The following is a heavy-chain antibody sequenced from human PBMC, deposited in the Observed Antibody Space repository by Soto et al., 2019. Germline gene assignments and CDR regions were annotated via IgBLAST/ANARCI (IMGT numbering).Heavy chain of an antibody. CDR3: ARGDYYDIHDY. Sequence: QVQLVQSGAEVKKPGASVKVSRKASGYTFTNYAMHWVRQAPGQRLEWMGWINAGNGNTKSSQKFQGRVTITRDTSASTAYMELSSLRSEDTAVYYCARGDYYDIHDYWGQGTLVTVSS. J-gene: IGHJ4*02. CDR1: GYTFTNYA. V-gene: IGHV1-3*01. CDR2: INAGNGNT. D-gene: IGHD3-22*01.